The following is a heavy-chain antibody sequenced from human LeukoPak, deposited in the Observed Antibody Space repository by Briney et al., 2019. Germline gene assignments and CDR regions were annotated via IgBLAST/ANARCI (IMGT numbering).Heavy chain of an antibody. CDR2: IIPIFGTA. CDR3: ARDSSGAYCGGDCYS. Sequence: SVKVSCKASGGTFSSYAISWVRQAPGQGLEWMGGIIPIFGTANYAQKFQGRVTITADESTSTAYMELSSLRSEDTAVYYCARDSSGAYCGGDCYSWGQGTLVTVSS. J-gene: IGHJ5*02. D-gene: IGHD2-21*02. V-gene: IGHV1-69*13. CDR1: GGTFSSYA.